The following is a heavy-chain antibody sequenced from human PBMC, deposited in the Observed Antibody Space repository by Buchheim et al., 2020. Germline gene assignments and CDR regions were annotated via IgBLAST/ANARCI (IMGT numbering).Heavy chain of an antibody. Sequence: QVQLVESGGGVVQPGRSLRLSCAASGFSFSSYAMHWVRRAPGKGLEWVAVMSYDGSSKYYADSVKGRFTISRDTSKNTLYLQMNSLRAEDTAMYYCAKDRNFLGYCSSTSCYYYGMDVWGKGTT. J-gene: IGHJ6*04. V-gene: IGHV3-30*18. CDR2: MSYDGSSK. D-gene: IGHD2-2*01. CDR3: AKDRNFLGYCSSTSCYYYGMDV. CDR1: GFSFSSYA.